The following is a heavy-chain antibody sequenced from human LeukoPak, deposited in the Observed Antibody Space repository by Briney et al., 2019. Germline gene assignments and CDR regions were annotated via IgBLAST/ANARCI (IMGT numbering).Heavy chain of an antibody. D-gene: IGHD3-22*01. J-gene: IGHJ4*02. V-gene: IGHV1-24*01. CDR2: FDPEDGET. Sequence: ASVKVSCKVSGYTLTELSMHWVRQAPGKGLEWMGGFDPEDGETIYAQKFQGRVTMTEDTSTDTAYMELSSLRSEDTAVYYCARAAPWEYYYDSSGIKDYWGQGTLVTVSS. CDR3: ARAAPWEYYYDSSGIKDY. CDR1: GYTLTELS.